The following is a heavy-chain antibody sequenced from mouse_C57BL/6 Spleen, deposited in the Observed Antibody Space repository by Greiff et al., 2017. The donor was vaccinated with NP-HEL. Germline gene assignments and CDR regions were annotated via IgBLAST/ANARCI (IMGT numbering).Heavy chain of an antibody. CDR2: IDPSDSYT. CDR3: ARTLTGTGWYFDV. J-gene: IGHJ1*03. V-gene: IGHV1-59*01. D-gene: IGHD4-1*01. Sequence: QVQLQQPGAELVRPGTSVKLSCKASGYTFTSYWMHWVKQRPGQGLEWIGVIDPSDSYTNYNQKFKGKATLTVDTSSSTAYMQLSSLTSEDSAVYYCARTLTGTGWYFDVWGTGTTVTVSS. CDR1: GYTFTSYW.